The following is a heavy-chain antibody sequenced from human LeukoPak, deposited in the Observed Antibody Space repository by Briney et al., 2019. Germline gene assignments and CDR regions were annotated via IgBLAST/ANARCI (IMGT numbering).Heavy chain of an antibody. CDR2: ISVYNGNT. CDR1: GYTFTSYG. V-gene: IGHV1-18*04. D-gene: IGHD6-19*01. CDR3: ARGPIAVAGTPLGLLFDP. J-gene: IGHJ5*02. Sequence: ASVKVSCKASGYTFTSYGISWVRQAPGQGLEWMGWISVYNGNTNYAQKLQGRVTMTTDTSTSTAYMELRSLRSDDTAVYYCARGPIAVAGTPLGLLFDPWGQGTLVTVSS.